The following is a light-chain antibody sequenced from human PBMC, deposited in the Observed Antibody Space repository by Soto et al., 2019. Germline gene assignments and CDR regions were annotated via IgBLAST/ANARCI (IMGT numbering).Light chain of an antibody. Sequence: EIVLTQSPGTLSLSPGERATLSCSASQSVSKYLAWYQQKPGQAPRVLIYGASSRATGIPDRFSGSGSGTDFTLTISRLEPEDFAVYYCQHYAGSPWTFGQGTKVEIK. CDR3: QHYAGSPWT. J-gene: IGKJ1*01. V-gene: IGKV3-20*01. CDR1: QSVSKY. CDR2: GAS.